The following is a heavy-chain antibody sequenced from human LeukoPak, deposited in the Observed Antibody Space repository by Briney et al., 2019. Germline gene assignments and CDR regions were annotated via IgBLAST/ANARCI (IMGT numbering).Heavy chain of an antibody. D-gene: IGHD1-26*01. CDR1: GGSFSGYY. CDR2: INHSGST. V-gene: IGHV4-34*01. J-gene: IGHJ4*02. CDR3: ARDASSTTQTFDY. Sequence: PSETLSLTCAVYGGSFSGYYWSWIRQPPGKGLEWIGEINHSGSTNYNPSLKSRVTISVDTSKNQFSLKLSSVTAADTAVYYCARDASSTTQTFDYWGQGTLVTVSS.